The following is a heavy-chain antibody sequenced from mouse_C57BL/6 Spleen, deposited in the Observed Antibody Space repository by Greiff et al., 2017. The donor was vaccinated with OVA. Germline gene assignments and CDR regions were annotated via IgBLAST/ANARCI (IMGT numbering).Heavy chain of an antibody. Sequence: EVQLQESGPGLVKPSQSLSLTCSVTGYSITSGYYWNWIRQFPGNKLEWMGYISYDGSNNYNPSLKNRISITRDTSKNQVFLKLNSVTTEDTATYYCAREGDSSGYENYAMDYWGQGTSVTVSS. CDR3: AREGDSSGYENYAMDY. CDR2: ISYDGSN. CDR1: GYSITSGYY. V-gene: IGHV3-6*01. J-gene: IGHJ4*01. D-gene: IGHD3-2*02.